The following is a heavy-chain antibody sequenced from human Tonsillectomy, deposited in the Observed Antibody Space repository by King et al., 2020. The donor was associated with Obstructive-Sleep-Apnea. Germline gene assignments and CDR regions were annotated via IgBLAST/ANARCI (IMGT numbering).Heavy chain of an antibody. V-gene: IGHV3-30*04. CDR3: ARDQGSNSWCRYHGMDV. J-gene: IGHJ6*02. CDR1: GFTFSSYA. D-gene: IGHD6-13*01. CDR2: ISFDGSDR. Sequence: HLKESGGGVLQPGRSLRLSCAASGFTFSSYAMHWVRQAPGKGLEWVAVISFDGSDRYYADSVKGRFSISRDNSNNTLYLHMKSLRAEDTAVYYCARDQGSNSWCRYHGMDVWGQGTTVIVSS.